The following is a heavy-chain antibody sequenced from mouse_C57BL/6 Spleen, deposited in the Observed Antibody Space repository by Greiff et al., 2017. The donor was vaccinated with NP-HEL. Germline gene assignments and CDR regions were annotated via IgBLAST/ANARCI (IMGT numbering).Heavy chain of an antibody. D-gene: IGHD6-1*01. V-gene: IGHV8-8*01. CDR2: IWWDDDK. CDR3: ARIAGLYSLSYWYFDV. CDR1: GFSLSTFGMG. J-gene: IGHJ1*03. Sequence: QVTLKESGPGILQPSQTLSLTCSFSGFSLSTFGMGVGWIRQPSGKGLEWLAHIWWDDDKYYNPALKSRLTISKDTSKNQVFLKIANVDTADTATYYCARIAGLYSLSYWYFDVWGTGTTVTVSS.